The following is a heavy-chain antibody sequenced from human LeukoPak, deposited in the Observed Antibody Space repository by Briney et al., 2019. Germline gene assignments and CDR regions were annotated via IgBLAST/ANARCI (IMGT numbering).Heavy chain of an antibody. CDR3: ARATGWGILTGYYRTFDY. CDR2: IYYSGST. CDR1: GGSISSSDYY. V-gene: IGHV4-39*07. D-gene: IGHD3-9*01. Sequence: ASETLSLTCTVSGGSISSSDYYWGWIRQPPGKGLEWIGSIYYSGSTYYNPSLKSRVTISVDTSKNQFSLKLGSVTAADTAVYYCARATGWGILTGYYRTFDYWGQGTLVTVSS. J-gene: IGHJ4*02.